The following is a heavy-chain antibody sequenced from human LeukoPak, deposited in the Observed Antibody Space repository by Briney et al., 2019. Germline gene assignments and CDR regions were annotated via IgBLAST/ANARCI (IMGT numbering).Heavy chain of an antibody. V-gene: IGHV4-31*03. CDR1: GGSISSRSYY. J-gene: IGHJ4*02. D-gene: IGHD3-22*01. CDR2: IYYSGST. CDR3: ARSLDSSGYFSPEWYFDY. Sequence: SETLSLTCTVSGGSISSRSYYWGWIRQPPGKGLEWIGYIYYSGSTYYNPSLKSRVTISVDTSKNQFSLKLSSVTAADTAVYYCARSLDSSGYFSPEWYFDYWGQGTLVTVSS.